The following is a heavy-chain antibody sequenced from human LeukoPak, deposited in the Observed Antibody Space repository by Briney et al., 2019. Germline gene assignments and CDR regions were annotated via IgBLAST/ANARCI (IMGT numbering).Heavy chain of an antibody. CDR3: ARAGSLVTPPPL. Sequence: SETLSLTCTVSGGSISGYYWTWIRQPLGKGLEWIGYIYSTGSTNYNPSLKSRVTISVDASKKQFSLNLNSVTAADTAVYYCARAGSLVTPPPLWGQGTLVTVSS. CDR2: IYSTGST. J-gene: IGHJ4*02. CDR1: GGSISGYY. V-gene: IGHV4-59*01. D-gene: IGHD3-10*01.